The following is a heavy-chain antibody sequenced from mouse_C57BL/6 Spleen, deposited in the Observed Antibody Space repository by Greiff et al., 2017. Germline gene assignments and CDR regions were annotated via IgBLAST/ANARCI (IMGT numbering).Heavy chain of an antibody. CDR2: ISSGGSYT. V-gene: IGHV5-6*01. J-gene: IGHJ2*01. CDR3: ASDYYGSSYGY. Sequence: VQLKESGGDLVKPGGSLKLSCAASGFTFSSYGMSWVRQTPDKRLEWVATISSGGSYTYYPDSVKGRFTISRDNAKNTLYLQMSSLKSEDTAMYYCASDYYGSSYGYWGQGTTLTVSS. D-gene: IGHD1-1*01. CDR1: GFTFSSYG.